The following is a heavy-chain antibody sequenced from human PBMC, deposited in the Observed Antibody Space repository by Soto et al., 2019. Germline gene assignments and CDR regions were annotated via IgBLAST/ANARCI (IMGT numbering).Heavy chain of an antibody. CDR2: MNPNSGNT. V-gene: IGHV1-8*01. Sequence: GASVKVSCKASGYTFTSYDINWVRQATGQGLEWMGWMNPNSGNTGYAQKFQGRVTMTRNTSISTAYMELSSLRSEDTAVYYCARVKQLWFEGFVDIWGQGTMVTVSS. CDR1: GYTFTSYD. CDR3: ARVKQLWFEGFVDI. D-gene: IGHD5-18*01. J-gene: IGHJ3*02.